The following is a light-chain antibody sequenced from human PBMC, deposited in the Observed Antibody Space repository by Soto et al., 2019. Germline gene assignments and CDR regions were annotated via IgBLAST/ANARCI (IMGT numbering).Light chain of an antibody. Sequence: DIQMTQSPSTLSGSVGDRVTITCRASQTNSSGLAWYQQKPGKAPKLLIYKASTLKSGVPSRFSGSGSGTEFTLTISSLQPDDFATYYCQHYNSYSEAFGQGTKV. J-gene: IGKJ1*01. CDR2: KAS. V-gene: IGKV1-5*03. CDR3: QHYNSYSEA. CDR1: QTNSSG.